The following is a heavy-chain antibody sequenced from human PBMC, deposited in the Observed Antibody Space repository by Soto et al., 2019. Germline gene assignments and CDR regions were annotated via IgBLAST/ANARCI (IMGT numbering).Heavy chain of an antibody. CDR2: IRSKANSYAT. D-gene: IGHD3-10*01. V-gene: IGHV3-73*02. CDR3: ARDRPWTGANYYYYGMDV. J-gene: IGHJ6*02. Sequence: EVQLVESGGGLVQPGGSLKLSCAASGFTFSGSAMHWVRQASGKGLEWVGRIRSKANSYATAYAASVKGRFTISRDDSKNTAYLQMNSLRAEDTAVYYCARDRPWTGANYYYYGMDVWGQGTTVTVSS. CDR1: GFTFSGSA.